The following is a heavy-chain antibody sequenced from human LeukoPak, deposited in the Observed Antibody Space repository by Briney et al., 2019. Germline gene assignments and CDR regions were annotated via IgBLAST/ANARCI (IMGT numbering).Heavy chain of an antibody. D-gene: IGHD3-22*01. CDR2: ISWNSNSI. CDR1: GFTFDDYA. V-gene: IGHV3-9*01. Sequence: GGSLRLSCAASGFTFDDYAMHWVRQAPGKGLEWVSGISWNSNSIGYADSVKGRFTISRDNAKNSLYLQMNSLRAEDTAFYYCARGSMIAHYYFDFWGQGILVTVSS. J-gene: IGHJ4*02. CDR3: ARGSMIAHYYFDF.